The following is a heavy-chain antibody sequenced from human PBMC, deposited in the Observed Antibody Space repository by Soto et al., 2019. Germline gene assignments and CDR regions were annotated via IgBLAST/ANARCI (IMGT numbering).Heavy chain of an antibody. D-gene: IGHD3-3*01. CDR1: GYTFTSYG. CDR3: ARDSGPYYDFWSGPRWYXDY. V-gene: IGHV1-18*01. Sequence: GASVKVSCKASGYTFTSYGISWVRQAPGQGLEWMGWISAYNGNTNYAQKLQGRVTMTTDTSTSTAYMELRSLRSDDTAVYYCARDSGPYYDFWSGPRWYXDYWGQGTLVTVS. J-gene: IGHJ4*02. CDR2: ISAYNGNT.